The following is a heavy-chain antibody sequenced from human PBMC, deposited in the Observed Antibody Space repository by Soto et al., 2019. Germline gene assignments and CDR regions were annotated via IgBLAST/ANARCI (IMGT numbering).Heavy chain of an antibody. J-gene: IGHJ4*02. CDR2: ISYDGTYK. CDR1: GFTFSSYG. D-gene: IGHD3-3*01. V-gene: IGHV3-30*03. Sequence: VQLLESGGGLVQPGGSLRLSCAASGFTFSSYGMHWVRQAPGKGLEWVALISYDGTYKYYADSVQGRFTISRDNSKNTLYLQMDSLYTGDTAVYYCGRDLATIFGGAYWGQGTLVTVSS. CDR3: GRDLATIFGGAY.